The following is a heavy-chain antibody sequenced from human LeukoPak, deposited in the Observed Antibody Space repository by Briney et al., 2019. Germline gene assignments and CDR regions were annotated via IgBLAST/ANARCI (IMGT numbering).Heavy chain of an antibody. V-gene: IGHV3-23*01. Sequence: GGSLRLSCAASGFTLTIYSMNWVRQAPGKGLEWVAAINSGGGTTHYADSLKGRFTITRDNTKNTLYLQMNSLGADDTAVYYCAKRNSGWSLYYFDYWGQGTLVTVSS. CDR2: INSGGGTT. CDR3: AKRNSGWSLYYFDY. CDR1: GFTLTIYS. J-gene: IGHJ4*02. D-gene: IGHD6-19*01.